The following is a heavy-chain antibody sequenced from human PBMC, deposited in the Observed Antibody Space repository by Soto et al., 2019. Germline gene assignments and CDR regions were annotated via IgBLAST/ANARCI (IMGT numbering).Heavy chain of an antibody. CDR2: IYYSGST. J-gene: IGHJ4*02. V-gene: IGHV4-39*01. CDR3: ARHNGDEDYYFDY. CDR1: GGSISSSSYY. Sequence: PSETLSLTCTVSGGSISSSSYYWGWIRQPPGRGLEWIGSIYYSGSTYYNPSLKSRVTISVDTSKNRFSLKLSSVTAADTAVYYCARHNGDEDYYFDYWGQGTLVTVSS.